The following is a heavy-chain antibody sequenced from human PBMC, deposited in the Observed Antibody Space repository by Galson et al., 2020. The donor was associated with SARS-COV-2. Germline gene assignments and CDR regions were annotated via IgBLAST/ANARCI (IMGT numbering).Heavy chain of an antibody. D-gene: IGHD3-3*01. CDR1: GFTFSSYA. CDR2: ISYDGSNK. Sequence: GESLKISCAASGFTFSSYAMHWVRQSPGKGLEWVAVISYDGSNKYYAGSVKGRFTISRDNSKSTLYLQMNSLRAEDTAVFFCAKTKGVVITTGAFNIWGQGTMVTVSS. CDR3: AKTKGVVITTGAFNI. V-gene: IGHV3-30-3*01. J-gene: IGHJ3*02.